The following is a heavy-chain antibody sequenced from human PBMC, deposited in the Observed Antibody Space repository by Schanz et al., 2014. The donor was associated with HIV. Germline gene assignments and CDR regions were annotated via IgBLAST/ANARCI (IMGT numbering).Heavy chain of an antibody. CDR1: GFTFSTTA. J-gene: IGHJ2*01. CDR2: ISGSGGST. Sequence: LLESGGGLVQPGGSLRLSCAASGFTFSTTAMSWVRQAPGKGLAWVSNISGSGGSTFYADAVKGRFTISRDNSRNTLYLQMNTLRAEDTAVYYCAKGYGDYYWYFDLWGRGTLVTVSS. CDR3: AKGYGDYYWYFDL. V-gene: IGHV3-23*01. D-gene: IGHD4-17*01.